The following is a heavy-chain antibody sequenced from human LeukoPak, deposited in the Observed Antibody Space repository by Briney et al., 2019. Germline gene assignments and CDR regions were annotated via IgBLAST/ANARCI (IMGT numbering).Heavy chain of an antibody. D-gene: IGHD4-17*01. CDR1: GYTFTGYY. CDR2: INPNSGGT. V-gene: IGHV1-2*06. CDR3: ARVFDYGDFQAR. J-gene: IGHJ4*02. Sequence: GASVKVSCKASGYTFTGYYMHWVRQAPGQGLESMGRINPNSGGTNYAQQFQGRVTMTTDTSITTAYMELSRLKSDDTAVYYCARVFDYGDFQARWGQGTLVSVSS.